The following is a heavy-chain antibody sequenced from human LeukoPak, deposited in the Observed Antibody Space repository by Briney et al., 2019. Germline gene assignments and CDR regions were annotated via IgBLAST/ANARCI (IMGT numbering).Heavy chain of an antibody. J-gene: IGHJ4*02. Sequence: GGSLRLSCAASGFTFSSYSMHWVRQAPGKGLEWVSSISASSSSIYYADSVKGRFTISRDNAKNSLYLQMNSLRAEDTAVYYCAISPYYYDSSGLVRDYWGQGTLVTVSS. CDR2: ISASSSSI. D-gene: IGHD3-22*01. CDR1: GFTFSSYS. V-gene: IGHV3-21*01. CDR3: AISPYYYDSSGLVRDY.